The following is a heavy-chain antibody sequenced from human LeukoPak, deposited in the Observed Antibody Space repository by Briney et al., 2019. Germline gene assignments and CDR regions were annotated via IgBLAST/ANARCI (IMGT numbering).Heavy chain of an antibody. J-gene: IGHJ6*02. CDR2: ISGSGGST. V-gene: IGHV3-23*01. CDR3: ARRNVDRVASDGMDV. CDR1: GFTFSSYA. Sequence: GGSLRLSCAASGFTFSSYAMSWVRQAPGRGLEWVSAISGSGGSTYYADSVNGRFSISRDNSKNTLYLQMNRLRAEDTAVYYCARRNVDRVASDGMDVWGQGTTVTVFS. D-gene: IGHD5-12*01.